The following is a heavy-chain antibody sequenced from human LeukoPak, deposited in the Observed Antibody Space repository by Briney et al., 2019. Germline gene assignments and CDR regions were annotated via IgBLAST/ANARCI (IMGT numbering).Heavy chain of an antibody. D-gene: IGHD3-10*01. J-gene: IGHJ4*02. CDR1: GFTFRSAW. CDR3: TTDQVVRGVTNDY. CDR2: IKSKTDGGTT. Sequence: PGGSLRLSCVASGFTFRSAWMNWVRQAPGRGLEWVGRIKSKTDGGTTGYAAPVKGRFTISRDDSKTTLYLQMNSLQTEDTAVYYCTTDQVVRGVTNDYWGQGTLVTVSS. V-gene: IGHV3-15*01.